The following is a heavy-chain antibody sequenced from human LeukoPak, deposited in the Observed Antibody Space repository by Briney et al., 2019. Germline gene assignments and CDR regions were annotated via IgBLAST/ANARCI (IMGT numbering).Heavy chain of an antibody. Sequence: GGSLRLSCAASGFSFPSHTLNWVRQAPGKGLEWVSYISSSSSTIYYADFVRGRFTISRDNSKNTLYLQMNSLRAEDTAVYYCARPPEAAAGTGYYYYYMDVWGKGTTVTVSS. CDR1: GFSFPSHT. J-gene: IGHJ6*03. CDR3: ARPPEAAAGTGYYYYYMDV. CDR2: ISSSSSTI. V-gene: IGHV3-48*01. D-gene: IGHD6-13*01.